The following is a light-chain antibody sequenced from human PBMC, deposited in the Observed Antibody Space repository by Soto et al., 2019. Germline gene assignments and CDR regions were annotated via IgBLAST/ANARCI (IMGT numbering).Light chain of an antibody. CDR3: GTWDSSLSAWV. CDR1: SSNLGNNY. V-gene: IGLV1-51*02. J-gene: IGLJ3*02. CDR2: EKG. Sequence: QSVLTQPPSVSAAPGQKVTISCSGSSSNLGNNYVSWYQQLPGTPPELLIYEKGKRPPGIPDRFSGSQSGTSATLGITGLQTGDEADYYCGTWDSSLSAWVFGGGTKLTVL.